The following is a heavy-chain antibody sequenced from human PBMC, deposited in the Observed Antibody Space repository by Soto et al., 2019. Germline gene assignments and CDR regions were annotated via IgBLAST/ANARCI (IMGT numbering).Heavy chain of an antibody. D-gene: IGHD3-3*01. V-gene: IGHV3-23*01. CDR3: AKLDFWNSYYGLDV. CDR1: GFTCSSYA. Sequence: GGSLRLSCAASGFTCSSYAMSWVCQAPGKGLEWVSSISGSDGSTYYADSVKGRFSISRDKSKNTLYLQMNSLRAEDTAIYYCAKLDFWNSYYGLDVWGQGTTVTVSS. J-gene: IGHJ6*02. CDR2: ISGSDGST.